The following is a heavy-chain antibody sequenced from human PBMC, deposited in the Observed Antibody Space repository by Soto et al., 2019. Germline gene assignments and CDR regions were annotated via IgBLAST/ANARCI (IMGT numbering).Heavy chain of an antibody. D-gene: IGHD4-17*01. CDR1: GFTLSNYW. CDR2: IKQDGSET. J-gene: IGHJ4*02. CDR3: ARLTTFDY. V-gene: IGHV3-7*01. Sequence: GGSLRLSCAASGFTLSNYWMSWVRQAPGKGLEWVANIKQDGSETNYVDSVKGRFTISRDNAKNSLYLQMNTLRAEDTAVYYCARLTTFDYWGQGVLVTVSS.